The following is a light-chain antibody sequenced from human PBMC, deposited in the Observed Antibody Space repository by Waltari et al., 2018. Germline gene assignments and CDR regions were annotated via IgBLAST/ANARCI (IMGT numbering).Light chain of an antibody. CDR2: DVN. Sequence: QSALSQPASVSGSPGQSITISCTGASSDVGGHEYFSWYQQHPGKAPKLIIRDVNNRPSGVSNRFSGSKSGNTASLTISGLQAEDEADYYCSSYSTSSSLILFGEGTKVTVL. J-gene: IGLJ2*01. CDR1: SSDVGGHEY. CDR3: SSYSTSSSLIL. V-gene: IGLV2-14*03.